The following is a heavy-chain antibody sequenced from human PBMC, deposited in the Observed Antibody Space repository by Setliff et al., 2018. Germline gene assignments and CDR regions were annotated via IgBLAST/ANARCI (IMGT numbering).Heavy chain of an antibody. Sequence: NPSETLSLTCGVSGASISDSYWSWIRQPPGKGLEWIGHILTTGSTNYNPSLKSRIAISADTSRDRFSLRLTSVTAADTAIYYCARFCGTSNCQRAPLFDYWGQGILVTVPQ. CDR2: ILTTGST. J-gene: IGHJ4*02. CDR3: ARFCGTSNCQRAPLFDY. V-gene: IGHV4-4*08. D-gene: IGHD1-1*01. CDR1: GASISDSY.